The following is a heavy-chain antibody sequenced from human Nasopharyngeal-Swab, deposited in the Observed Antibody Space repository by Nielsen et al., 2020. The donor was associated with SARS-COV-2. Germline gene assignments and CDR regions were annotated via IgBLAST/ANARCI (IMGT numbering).Heavy chain of an antibody. J-gene: IGHJ4*02. CDR2: IYYSGST. D-gene: IGHD2-15*01. CDR3: ARAVVWVGAAPSAVWGYFDY. Sequence: RQAPGKGLEWIGYIYYSGSTYYNPSLKSRVTISVDTSKNQFSLKLSSVTAAGTAVYYCARAVVWVGAAPSAVWGYFDYWGQGTLVTVSS. V-gene: IGHV4-30-4*01.